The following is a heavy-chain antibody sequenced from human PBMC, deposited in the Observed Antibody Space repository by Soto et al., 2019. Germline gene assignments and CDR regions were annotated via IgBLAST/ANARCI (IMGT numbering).Heavy chain of an antibody. Sequence: GGSLRLSCAVSGFTFSSYAMSWVRQAPGKGLEWVSAISGSGGSTYYADSVKGRFTISRDNSKNTLYLQMNSLRAEDTAVYYCAKVSSGWYEEISYYYYGMDVWGQGTTVTVSS. J-gene: IGHJ6*02. CDR2: ISGSGGST. CDR1: GFTFSSYA. CDR3: AKVSSGWYEEISYYYYGMDV. D-gene: IGHD6-19*01. V-gene: IGHV3-23*01.